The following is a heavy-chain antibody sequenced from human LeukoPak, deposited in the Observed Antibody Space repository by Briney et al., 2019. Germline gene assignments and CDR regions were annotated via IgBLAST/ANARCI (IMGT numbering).Heavy chain of an antibody. Sequence: GGSLRLSCVASGFTFSSYAMHWVRQAPGKGLEWVAVIPYDGSNKYYADSVKGRFTISRDNSKNTLYLRMNSLRAEDTAAYYCARELSGRGAYWGQGTLVTVSS. J-gene: IGHJ4*02. CDR3: ARELSGRGAY. D-gene: IGHD1-26*01. CDR2: IPYDGSNK. CDR1: GFTFSSYA. V-gene: IGHV3-30*04.